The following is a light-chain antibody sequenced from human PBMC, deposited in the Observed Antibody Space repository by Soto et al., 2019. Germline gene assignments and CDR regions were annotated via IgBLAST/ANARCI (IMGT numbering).Light chain of an antibody. CDR2: AAS. CDR3: QQSYRTPHS. J-gene: IGKJ2*01. Sequence: DIQMTQSPSSLSASVGDRVTITCRASQSISSYLNWYQQKPGKAPKLLIYAASSLQSGVPTTFSGSGSGTDFTLTISSLQPEDFATYYCQQSYRTPHSFGQGTKLEIQ. CDR1: QSISSY. V-gene: IGKV1-39*01.